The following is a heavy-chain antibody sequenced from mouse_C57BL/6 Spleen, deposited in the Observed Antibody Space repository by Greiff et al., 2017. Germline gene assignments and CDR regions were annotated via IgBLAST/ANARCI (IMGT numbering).Heavy chain of an antibody. V-gene: IGHV1-39*01. J-gene: IGHJ4*01. CDR3: AREDYYGSSHYAMDY. CDR2: INPNYGTT. D-gene: IGHD1-1*01. Sequence: VQLQQSGPELVKPGASVKISCKASGYSFTDYNMNWVKQSTGKSLEWIGVINPNYGTTRYNQKFKGKATLTVDQYSSTAYMQLNSLTSEDSAVYYCAREDYYGSSHYAMDYWGQGTSVTVSS. CDR1: GYSFTDYN.